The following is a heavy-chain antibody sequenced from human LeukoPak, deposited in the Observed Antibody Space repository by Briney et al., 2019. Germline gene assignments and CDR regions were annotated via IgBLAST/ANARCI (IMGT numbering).Heavy chain of an antibody. V-gene: IGHV4-34*01. D-gene: IGHD5-12*01. J-gene: IGHJ6*03. CDR2: INHSGST. CDR1: GGSFSGYY. CDR3: ARATESGYDSPYYYYYMDV. Sequence: PSETLSLTCAVYGGSFSGYYWSWIRQPPGKGLEWIGEINHSGSTNYNPSLKSRVTISIDTSKNQFSLQLSSVTAADTAVYYCARATESGYDSPYYYYYMDVWGKGTTVTVSS.